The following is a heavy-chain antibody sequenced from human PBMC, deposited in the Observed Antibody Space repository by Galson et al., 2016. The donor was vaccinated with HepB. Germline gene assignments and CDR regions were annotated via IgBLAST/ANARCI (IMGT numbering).Heavy chain of an antibody. J-gene: IGHJ4*02. Sequence: LRLSCAASGFTLSSYWMSWVRQAPGKGLEWVANIKQDGSEKYYVDSVRGRFTISRDNAMNSLYLHMSSLRAEDTALYYCTRTISATAGIDWGQGTLVTVSS. CDR2: IKQDGSEK. CDR1: GFTLSSYW. V-gene: IGHV3-7*04. D-gene: IGHD6-13*01. CDR3: TRTISATAGID.